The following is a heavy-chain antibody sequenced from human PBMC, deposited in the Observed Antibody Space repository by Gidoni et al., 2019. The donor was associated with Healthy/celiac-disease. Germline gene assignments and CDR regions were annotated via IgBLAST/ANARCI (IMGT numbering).Heavy chain of an antibody. Sequence: QITLKESGPTLVKPTQTLTMTCSSSGFSLSTRGVAVGWIRPPPGKAPEWLALIYWDDDKRYTPSLRNRLTIMKDASKNQVVLTMASVDPVDTATYYCAYSAQWLVAFEVWGQGTPVTVSS. CDR2: IYWDDDK. J-gene: IGHJ4*02. CDR1: GFSLSTRGVA. D-gene: IGHD6-19*01. V-gene: IGHV2-5*02. CDR3: AYSAQWLVAFEV.